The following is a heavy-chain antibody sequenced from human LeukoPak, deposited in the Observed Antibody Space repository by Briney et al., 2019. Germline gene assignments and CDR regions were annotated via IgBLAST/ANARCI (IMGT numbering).Heavy chain of an antibody. D-gene: IGHD2-8*02. J-gene: IGHJ4*02. CDR1: GFTFDNYA. CDR2: ISPTGGST. CDR3: AKRGVALRTVSLLDS. Sequence: PGGSLRLACAASGFTFDNYAMAWVRQAPGKGLEWVSTISPTGGSTYYADSVKGRFTIPRDNSKNTLYVQMNSLRAEDTAVYYCAKRGVALRTVSLLDSWGQGTLVSVSS. V-gene: IGHV3-23*01.